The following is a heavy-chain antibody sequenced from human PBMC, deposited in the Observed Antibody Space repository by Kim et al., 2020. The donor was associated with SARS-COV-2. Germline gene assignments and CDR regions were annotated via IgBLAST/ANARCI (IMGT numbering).Heavy chain of an antibody. CDR3: ARPFNYNDVLEY. J-gene: IGHJ4*02. CDR2: IHGYNGNT. D-gene: IGHD1-20*01. V-gene: IGHV1-3*01. CDR1: GYTFTHCS. Sequence: ASVKVSCKASGYTFTHCSMHWVRQAPGQRLEWLGWIHGYNGNTHYSQKLQGRVAITSDTSASTVYLELSSLRSEDAALYYCARPFNYNDVLEYWGQGSLVTVSS.